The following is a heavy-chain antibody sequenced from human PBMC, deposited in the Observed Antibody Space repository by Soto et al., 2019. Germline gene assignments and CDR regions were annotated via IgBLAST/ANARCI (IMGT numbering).Heavy chain of an antibody. CDR1: GTSFSTYY. CDR2: INDSGNI. Sequence: SETLSLTCAVYGTSFSTYYWSWIRQPPGKGLEWIGEINDSGNINYNAALKSRVTISIDTSRKQFSLKLSSVTAADTAVYYCARDYYDILTANVGYFDYWGQGTPVT. J-gene: IGHJ4*02. V-gene: IGHV4-34*01. CDR3: ARDYYDILTANVGYFDY. D-gene: IGHD3-9*01.